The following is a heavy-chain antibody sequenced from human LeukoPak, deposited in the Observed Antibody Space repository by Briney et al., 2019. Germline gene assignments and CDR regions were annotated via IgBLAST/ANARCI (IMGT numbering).Heavy chain of an antibody. V-gene: IGHV4-34*01. Sequence: PSETLSLTCAVYGGSFSGYYWSWIRQPPGKGLEWIGEINHSGSTNYNPSLKSRVTISVDKSKNQFSLKLSSVTAADTAVYYCARRGRLSLTLDWYFDLWGRGTLVTVSS. CDR3: ARRGRLSLTLDWYFDL. CDR1: GGSFSGYY. J-gene: IGHJ2*01. CDR2: INHSGST. D-gene: IGHD4/OR15-4a*01.